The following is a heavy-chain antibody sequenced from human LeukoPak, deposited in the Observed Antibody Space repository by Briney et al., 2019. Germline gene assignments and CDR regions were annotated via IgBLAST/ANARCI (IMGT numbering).Heavy chain of an antibody. CDR1: GFTFGSFA. D-gene: IGHD1-26*01. J-gene: IGHJ4*02. CDR3: ASSGSYRFDY. Sequence: GGSLRLSCVASGFTFGSFAMHWVRQAPGKGLEWVSHITASGTAMFYADSVKGRFTISRDNAKNSLYLQMNSLRDEDTAVYYCASSGSYRFDYWGQGTLVTVSS. V-gene: IGHV3-48*02. CDR2: ITASGTAM.